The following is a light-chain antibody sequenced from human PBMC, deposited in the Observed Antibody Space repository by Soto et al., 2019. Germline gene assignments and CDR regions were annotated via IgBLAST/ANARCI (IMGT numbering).Light chain of an antibody. Sequence: EIVLTQSPATLSLSPGERATLSCRASQSVSSYLAWYQQKPGQAPRLLIYDASNRATGIPARFSGSGSGTDFTLTISSREPEDFAVYYCQQRSNWPPGGLTFGGGTKVEIK. CDR2: DAS. V-gene: IGKV3-11*01. CDR1: QSVSSY. J-gene: IGKJ4*01. CDR3: QQRSNWPPGGLT.